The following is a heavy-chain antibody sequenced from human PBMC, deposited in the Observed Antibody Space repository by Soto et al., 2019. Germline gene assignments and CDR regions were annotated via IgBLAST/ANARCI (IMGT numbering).Heavy chain of an antibody. CDR3: ARFRYCTEGVCFLGPRAYFDY. Sequence: SETLSLTCTVSVGSISSNDYYWGWIRQPPGKGLEWIGTIYYSGSTYYNPSLKSRVTISVDTSKNQFSLKLSSVTAADTAVYYCARFRYCTEGVCFLGPRAYFDYGGQGPLVTAPQ. J-gene: IGHJ4*02. CDR2: IYYSGST. CDR1: VGSISSNDYY. D-gene: IGHD2-8*01. V-gene: IGHV4-39*01.